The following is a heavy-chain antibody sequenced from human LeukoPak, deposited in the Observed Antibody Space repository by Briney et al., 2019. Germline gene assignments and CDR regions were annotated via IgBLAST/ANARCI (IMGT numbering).Heavy chain of an antibody. CDR2: ISGGGGST. Sequence: GGSLRLSCAASGFTFISYSMNWVRQAPGKGLEWVSTISGGGGSTYYADSVKGRFTISRDNSKNTLYLQVNSLRAKDTAVYYCAKGGKWDVTPFDYWGQGTLVTVSS. J-gene: IGHJ4*02. D-gene: IGHD1-26*01. CDR3: AKGGKWDVTPFDY. CDR1: GFTFISYS. V-gene: IGHV3-23*01.